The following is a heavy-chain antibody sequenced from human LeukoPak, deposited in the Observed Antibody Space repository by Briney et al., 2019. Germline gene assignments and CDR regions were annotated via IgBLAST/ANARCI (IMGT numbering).Heavy chain of an antibody. D-gene: IGHD3-22*01. CDR2: ISYDGSNK. CDR1: GFTFSSYG. Sequence: GGSLRLSCAASGFTFSSYGMHWVRQAPGKGLEWVAVISYDGSNKYYADSVKGRFTISRDNSKNTLYLQTNSLRAEDTAVYYCAKDRDSSGYYPHDYWGQGTLVTVSS. CDR3: AKDRDSSGYYPHDY. V-gene: IGHV3-30*18. J-gene: IGHJ4*02.